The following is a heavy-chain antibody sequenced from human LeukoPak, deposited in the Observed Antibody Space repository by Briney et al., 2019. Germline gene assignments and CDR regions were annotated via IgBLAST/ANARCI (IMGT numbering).Heavy chain of an antibody. CDR3: AKDRYSTREFFDY. D-gene: IGHD3-16*02. J-gene: IGHJ4*02. Sequence: GGSXRLSCAASGFTFSXXXXXXXXQXPGXXXXXXAXXXXXXXXXXXXDSVXGXXXIXXXNSKNTLYLQMNSLRAEDTAVYYCAKDRYSTREFFDYWGQGTLVTVSS. CDR2: XXXXXXXX. CDR1: GFTFSXXX. V-gene: IGHV3-30*02.